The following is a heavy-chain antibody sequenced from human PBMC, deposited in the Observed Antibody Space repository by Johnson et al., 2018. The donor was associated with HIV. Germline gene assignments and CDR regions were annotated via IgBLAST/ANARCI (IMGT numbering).Heavy chain of an antibody. CDR2: ISYDGSNK. V-gene: IGHV3-30-3*01. Sequence: QLVESGGGVVQPGRSLRLSCAASGFTFSSYAMHWVRQAPGKGLEWVAVISYDGSNKYYADSVKGRFTISRDNSKNTLYLQMNSLRAEDTAVYYCARAIRYYGSGTLLGGAFDIWGQGTMVTVSS. D-gene: IGHD3-10*01. CDR1: GFTFSSYA. CDR3: ARAIRYYGSGTLLGGAFDI. J-gene: IGHJ3*02.